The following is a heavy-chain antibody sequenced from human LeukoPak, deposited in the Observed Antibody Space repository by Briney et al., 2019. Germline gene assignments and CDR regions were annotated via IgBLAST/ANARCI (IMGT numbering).Heavy chain of an antibody. CDR2: IYYSGGST. CDR1: GGSVSSGSYY. J-gene: IGHJ4*02. Sequence: TSETLSLTCTVSGGSVSSGSYYWSWIRQPPGKGLEWIGYIYYSGGSTNYHPSLKSRVTISVDTSKNQFSLKLSSVTAADTAVYYCARVAEGYYDSSDYWGQGTLVTVSS. CDR3: ARVAEGYYDSSDY. D-gene: IGHD3-22*01. V-gene: IGHV4-61*01.